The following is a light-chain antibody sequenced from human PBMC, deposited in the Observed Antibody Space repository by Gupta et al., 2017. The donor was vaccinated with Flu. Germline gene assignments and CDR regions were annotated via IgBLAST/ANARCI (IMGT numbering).Light chain of an antibody. CDR1: GRECGGENY. Sequence: ITTSGTGPGRECGGENYIQWYQLHTVKAPGGIIYEVTYRPSGVSTRFSGNRSGNTASLTIAGLQPEDEADYHCASYTSGDNYVLFGGGTKLTVL. J-gene: IGLJ2*01. CDR3: ASYTSGDNYVL. V-gene: IGLV2-14*01. CDR2: EVT.